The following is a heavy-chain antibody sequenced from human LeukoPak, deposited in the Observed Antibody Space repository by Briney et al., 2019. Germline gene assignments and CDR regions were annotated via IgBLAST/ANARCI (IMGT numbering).Heavy chain of an antibody. D-gene: IGHD3-22*01. J-gene: IGHJ5*02. CDR1: GLTLSNHEFSHYE. CDR2: ISSSSSTI. Sequence: GGSLRLSCEASGLTLSNHEFSHYEMNWVRQAPGKGLEWASYISSSSSTIYYADSVKGRFTISRDNAKNSLYLQMNSLRAEDTAVYYCARSSGGTMIPNWFDPWGQGTLVTVSS. V-gene: IGHV3-48*01. CDR3: ARSSGGTMIPNWFDP.